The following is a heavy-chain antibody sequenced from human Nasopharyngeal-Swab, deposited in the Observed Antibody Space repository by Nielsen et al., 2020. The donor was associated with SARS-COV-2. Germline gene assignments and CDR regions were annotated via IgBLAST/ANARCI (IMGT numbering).Heavy chain of an antibody. D-gene: IGHD3-10*01. J-gene: IGHJ3*02. CDR3: ASPMGDAFDI. V-gene: IGHV4-39*01. CDR1: GGSISSSSYY. Sequence: SETLSLTCTASGGSISSSSYYWGWIRQPPGKGLEWIGSIYYSGSTYYNPSLKSRVTISVDTSKNQFSLKLSSVTAADTAVYYCASPMGDAFDIWGQGTMVTVSS. CDR2: IYYSGST.